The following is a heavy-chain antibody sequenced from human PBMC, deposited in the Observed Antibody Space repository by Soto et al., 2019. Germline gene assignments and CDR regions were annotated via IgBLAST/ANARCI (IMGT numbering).Heavy chain of an antibody. CDR2: INHSGST. CDR3: ASSFCRILAGVTAVAGSRGCGMDV. Sequence: PSETKSLTCAVEGGSFSGDYWCWSRQPPGKGLEWIGVINHSGSTNYNPSLKSRVTISVDTSKNQFSLKLSSVTAADTAVYYCASSFCRILAGVTAVAGSRGCGMDVWGQGTTVTVSS. CDR1: GGSFSGDY. D-gene: IGHD6-19*01. V-gene: IGHV4-34*01. J-gene: IGHJ6*02.